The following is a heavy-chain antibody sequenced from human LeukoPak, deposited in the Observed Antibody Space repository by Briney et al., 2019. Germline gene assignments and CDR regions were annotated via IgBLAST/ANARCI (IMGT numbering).Heavy chain of an antibody. V-gene: IGHV3-23*01. D-gene: IGHD3-16*02. CDR1: GFTFSSYW. CDR3: AKDDDYVWGSYRYIY. CDR2: ISGSGGST. Sequence: GGSLRLSCAASGFTFSSYWMSWVRQAPGKGLEWVSAISGSGGSTYYADSVKGRFTISRDNSKNTLYLQMNSLRAEDTAVYYCAKDDDYVWGSYRYIYWGQGTLVTVSS. J-gene: IGHJ4*02.